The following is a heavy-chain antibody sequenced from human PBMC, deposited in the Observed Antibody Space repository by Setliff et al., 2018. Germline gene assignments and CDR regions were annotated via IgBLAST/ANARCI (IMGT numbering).Heavy chain of an antibody. D-gene: IGHD3-3*01. Sequence: PSETLSLTCTVSGGSISSGGYYWSWIRQHPGKGLEWIGYIYYSGSTYYNPSLKSRVTISVDTSKNQFSLKLSSVTAADTAVYYCARDSEYYDFWSGSNYYYMDVWGKGTTVTVSS. CDR1: GGSISSGGYY. CDR3: ARDSEYYDFWSGSNYYYMDV. CDR2: IYYSGST. V-gene: IGHV4-31*03. J-gene: IGHJ6*03.